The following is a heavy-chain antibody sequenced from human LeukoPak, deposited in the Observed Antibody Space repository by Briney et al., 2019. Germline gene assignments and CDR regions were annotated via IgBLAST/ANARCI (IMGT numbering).Heavy chain of an antibody. CDR2: IYYSGST. Sequence: SQTLSLTCTVSGGSISSGGYYWSWIRQHPGKGLEWIGYIYYSGSTYYNPSLKSRVTISVDTSENQFSLKLSSVTAADTAVYYCARESYSNYGPWHFDYWGQGTLVTVSS. CDR3: ARESYSNYGPWHFDY. V-gene: IGHV4-31*03. D-gene: IGHD4-11*01. J-gene: IGHJ4*02. CDR1: GGSISSGGYY.